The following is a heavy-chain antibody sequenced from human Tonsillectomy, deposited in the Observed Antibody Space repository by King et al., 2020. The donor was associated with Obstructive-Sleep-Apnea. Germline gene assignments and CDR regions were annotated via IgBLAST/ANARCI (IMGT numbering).Heavy chain of an antibody. CDR2: IYYSGST. V-gene: IGHV4-59*08. CDR1: GGSISSYY. Sequence: VQLQESGPGLVKPSETLSLTCTVSGGSISSYYWSWIRQHPGKGLEWIGYIYYSGSTNYNPSLKRRVTISVDTSKNQFSLKLSSVTAADTAVYYCARTEYCGGDCRRFDSWGQGTLVTVSS. D-gene: IGHD2-21*02. CDR3: ARTEYCGGDCRRFDS. J-gene: IGHJ4*02.